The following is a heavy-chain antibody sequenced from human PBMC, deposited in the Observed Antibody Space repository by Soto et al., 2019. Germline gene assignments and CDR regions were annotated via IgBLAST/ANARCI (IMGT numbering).Heavy chain of an antibody. D-gene: IGHD5-18*01. Sequence: QVQLVQSGAEVRKPGSSVKVSCKASGGTFSSYAITWVRQAPGQGLEWMGGIIPIFGSTNYAQKFQGRVTITADESTSTAYMELSSVRSEDTAVYYCAREGTTAPQDGFYYYGMDVWGQGTTVTVSS. CDR2: IIPIFGST. CDR3: AREGTTAPQDGFYYYGMDV. CDR1: GGTFSSYA. J-gene: IGHJ6*02. V-gene: IGHV1-69*01.